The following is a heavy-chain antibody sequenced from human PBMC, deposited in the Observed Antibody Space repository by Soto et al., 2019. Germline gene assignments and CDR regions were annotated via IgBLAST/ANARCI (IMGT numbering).Heavy chain of an antibody. CDR2: INAGNGNT. J-gene: IGHJ3*02. Sequence: QVPLVQSGAEVKKPGASVKVSCKASGYTFTSYAMHWVRQAPGQRLEWMGWINAGNGNTKYSQKFQGRVTITRDTSASTAYMGLSSLRSEDTAVYYCAREAYGKLSAFDIWGQGTMVTVSS. V-gene: IGHV1-3*01. D-gene: IGHD4-17*01. CDR1: GYTFTSYA. CDR3: AREAYGKLSAFDI.